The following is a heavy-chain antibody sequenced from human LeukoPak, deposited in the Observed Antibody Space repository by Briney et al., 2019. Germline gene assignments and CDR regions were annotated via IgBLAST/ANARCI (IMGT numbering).Heavy chain of an antibody. CDR1: ENIITNYW. CDR2: IHPGDSDT. CDR3: ARRSYGYDY. V-gene: IGHV5-51*01. Sequence: FQNICCTGSENIITNYWICWVRQTPGKVLEWIWIIHPGDSDTIYSPSFQGQTTISADKSISTAYLQWSSLNASDSAMYYCARRSYGYDYWGQGTLVTVSS. D-gene: IGHD5-18*01. J-gene: IGHJ4*02.